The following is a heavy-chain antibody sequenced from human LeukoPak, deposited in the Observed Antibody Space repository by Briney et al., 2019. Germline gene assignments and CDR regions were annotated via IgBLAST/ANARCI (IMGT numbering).Heavy chain of an antibody. CDR2: ISGSASST. CDR3: AKESSYYGSGSYYKAFDY. Sequence: PGGSLRLSCAASGFTFSSYAMSWVRQAPGKGLEWVSAISGSASSTYYADSVKGRFTISRDNSKNTLYLQMNSLRAEDTAVYYCAKESSYYGSGSYYKAFDYWGQGTLATVSS. D-gene: IGHD3-10*01. CDR1: GFTFSSYA. V-gene: IGHV3-23*01. J-gene: IGHJ4*02.